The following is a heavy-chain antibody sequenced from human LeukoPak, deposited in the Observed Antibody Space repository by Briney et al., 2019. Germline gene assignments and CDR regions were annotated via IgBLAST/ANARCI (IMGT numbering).Heavy chain of an antibody. D-gene: IGHD3-10*01. CDR3: ARDPIGYYYGSGSYYND. V-gene: IGHV1-2*02. CDR2: INPNSGGT. J-gene: IGHJ4*02. CDR1: GYTFTGYY. Sequence: ASVKVSCKASGYTFTGYYMHWVRQAPGQGLEWMGWINPNSGGTNYAQKFQGRVTMTRDTSISTAYMELSRLRSDDTAVYYCARDPIGYYYGSGSYYNDWGQGTLVTVSS.